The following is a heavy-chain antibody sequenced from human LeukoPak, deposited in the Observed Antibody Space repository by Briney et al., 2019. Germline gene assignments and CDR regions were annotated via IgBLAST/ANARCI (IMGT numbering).Heavy chain of an antibody. J-gene: IGHJ4*02. CDR3: ARGASIAVAGTRGYYFDY. CDR2: IWYDGSNK. D-gene: IGHD6-19*01. V-gene: IGHV3-33*01. Sequence: GGSLRPSCAASGFTFSSYGMHWVRQAPGKGLEWVAVIWYDGSNKYYADSVKGRFTISRDNSKNTLYLQMNSLRAEDTAVYYCARGASIAVAGTRGYYFDYWGQETLVTVSS. CDR1: GFTFSSYG.